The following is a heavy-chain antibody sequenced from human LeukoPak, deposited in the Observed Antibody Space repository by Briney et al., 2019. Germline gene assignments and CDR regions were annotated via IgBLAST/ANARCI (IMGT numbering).Heavy chain of an antibody. Sequence: GGSLRLSCAASGFTFSSYWMSWVRQAPGKGLEWVANIKQDGSEKYYVDSVKGRFTISRDNAKNSLYLQMNSLRAEDTAVYYCASSGYSYGPYYYCGMDVWGQGTTVTVSS. V-gene: IGHV3-7*01. CDR2: IKQDGSEK. J-gene: IGHJ6*02. D-gene: IGHD5-18*01. CDR3: ASSGYSYGPYYYCGMDV. CDR1: GFTFSSYW.